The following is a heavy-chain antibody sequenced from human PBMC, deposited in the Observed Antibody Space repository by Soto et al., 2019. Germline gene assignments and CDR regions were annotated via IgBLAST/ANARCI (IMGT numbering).Heavy chain of an antibody. V-gene: IGHV4-39*01. D-gene: IGHD3-10*01. CDR2: IYYSGST. J-gene: IGHJ6*03. CDR1: GGSISGSVYY. CDR3: ARHYGSGTGRYYYYYMDV. Sequence: PSGTLSLTCXVSGGSISGSVYYWGWIRQPPGKGLEWIGSIYYSGSTYYNPSLKSRVTISVDTSKNQFSLKLSSVTAADTAVYYCARHYGSGTGRYYYYYMDVWGKGTTVTVSS.